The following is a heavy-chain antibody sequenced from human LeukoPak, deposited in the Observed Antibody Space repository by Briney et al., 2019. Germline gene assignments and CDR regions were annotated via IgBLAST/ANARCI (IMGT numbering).Heavy chain of an antibody. CDR1: GFTFRRYG. V-gene: IGHV3-30*18. J-gene: IGHJ4*02. CDR3: AKEGLGSTAVADRGYDY. D-gene: IGHD6-13*01. CDR2: ISNDGNGK. Sequence: GGSLRLSCTASGFTFRRYGLHWARQAPGKGLEWVAVISNDGNGKQYADSVKGRFTISRDNSKNTLYLEMNSLRVEDTAVYYCAKEGLGSTAVADRGYDYWGQGTLVSVSS.